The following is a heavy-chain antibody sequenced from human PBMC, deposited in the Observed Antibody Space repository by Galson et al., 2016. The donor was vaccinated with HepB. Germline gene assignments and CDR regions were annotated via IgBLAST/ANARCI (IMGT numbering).Heavy chain of an antibody. CDR2: DSMDGRRK. J-gene: IGHJ4*02. CDR1: GFTFSNYG. V-gene: IGHV3-30*18. CDR3: AKRHEYCPAVGCSVDY. D-gene: IGHD2/OR15-2a*01. Sequence: SLRLSCAASGFTFSNYGMHWVRQAPAKGLEWVAADSMDGRRKFYADSVRGRFTISRDNSNNMLFLQMSSLRADDTAVYYCAKRHEYCPAVGCSVDYWGQGTLVSASS.